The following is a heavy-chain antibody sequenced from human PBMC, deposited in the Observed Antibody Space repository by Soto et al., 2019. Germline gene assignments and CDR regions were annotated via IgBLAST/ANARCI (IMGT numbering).Heavy chain of an antibody. CDR3: ARERIAARRTLDY. Sequence: QVYLVESGGGVVQPGRSLRLSCEASAFTFSNYAMHWVRQAPGRGLEWVALIWSDGSNEHYAYSLKGRFTISRDNSKNTVYLQMNSLTADDTAVYYCARERIAARRTLDYWGQGTLVTVSS. J-gene: IGHJ4*02. CDR2: IWSDGSNE. CDR1: AFTFSNYA. V-gene: IGHV3-33*01. D-gene: IGHD6-6*01.